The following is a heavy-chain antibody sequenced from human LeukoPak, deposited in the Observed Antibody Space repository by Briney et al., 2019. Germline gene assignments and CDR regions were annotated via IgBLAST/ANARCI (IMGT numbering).Heavy chain of an antibody. D-gene: IGHD3-22*01. CDR1: GGSISSYY. CDR3: ARKYYYDSSGSRAFDI. V-gene: IGHV4-59*01. J-gene: IGHJ3*02. CDR2: IYYSGST. Sequence: SETLSLTCTVSGGSISSYYWSWIRQPPGKGLEWIGYIYYSGSTNYNPSLKSRVTISVDTSKNQFSLKLSSVTAADTAVYYCARKYYYDSSGSRAFDIWGQGTMVTVSP.